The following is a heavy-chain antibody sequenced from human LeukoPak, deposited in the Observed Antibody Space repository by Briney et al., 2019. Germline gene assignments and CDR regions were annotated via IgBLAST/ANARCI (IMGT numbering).Heavy chain of an antibody. Sequence: GKSLRLSCAASGFYFNSYDMHWVRQAPGQGLEWVAVISYDGSNKYYADSVKGRFTISRDNSKITLYLQMNSLTAADTAVYYCAKDRGPMGLTEGFDYWGQGTLVTVSS. V-gene: IGHV3-30*18. CDR3: AKDRGPMGLTEGFDY. CDR2: ISYDGSNK. J-gene: IGHJ4*02. D-gene: IGHD3-16*01. CDR1: GFYFNSYD.